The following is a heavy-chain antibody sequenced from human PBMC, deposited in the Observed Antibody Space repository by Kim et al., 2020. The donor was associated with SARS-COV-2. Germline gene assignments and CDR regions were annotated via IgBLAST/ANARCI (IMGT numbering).Heavy chain of an antibody. CDR2: ISGDGGST. J-gene: IGHJ5*02. D-gene: IGHD3-22*01. Sequence: GGSLRLSCAASGFTFDDYAMHWVRQAPGKGLEWVSLISGDGGSTYYADSVKGRFTISRDNSKNSLYLQMNSLRTEDTAWYYCAKDATTYYYDSSGYLTYNWFDPWGQGTLVTVSS. CDR3: AKDATTYYYDSSGYLTYNWFDP. V-gene: IGHV3-43*02. CDR1: GFTFDDYA.